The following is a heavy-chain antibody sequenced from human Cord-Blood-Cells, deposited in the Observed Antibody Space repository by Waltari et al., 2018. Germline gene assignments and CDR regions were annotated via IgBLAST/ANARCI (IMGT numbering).Heavy chain of an antibody. J-gene: IGHJ4*02. Sequence: QVQLQESGPGLVKPSQTLSLTCTVSGGSIRSGGYDWRWIRQHPGKGLEWIGYIYYSGSTYYNPSLKSRVTISVDTSKNQFSLKLSSVTAADTAVYYCARGVSYYEFWSGYYDYWGQGTLVTVSS. CDR3: ARGVSYYEFWSGYYDY. CDR1: GGSIRSGGYD. D-gene: IGHD3-3*01. CDR2: IYYSGST. V-gene: IGHV4-31*03.